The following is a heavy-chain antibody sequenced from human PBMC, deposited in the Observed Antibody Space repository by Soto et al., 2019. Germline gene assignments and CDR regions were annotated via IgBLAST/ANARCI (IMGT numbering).Heavy chain of an antibody. V-gene: IGHV4-30-4*01. CDR2: IYYSGST. D-gene: IGHD3-10*01. J-gene: IGHJ4*02. CDR3: ARCEGSMSYCFYFGC. Sequence: PSETLSLTCPVSGGSISSGDYYWSWLRQPPGKGLEWIGYIYYSGSTYHNPSLKSRVTISVDRSKNQFSLKLSSVTAADTAVYYCARCEGSMSYCFYFGCWGQGTLVTVSS. CDR1: GGSISSGDYY.